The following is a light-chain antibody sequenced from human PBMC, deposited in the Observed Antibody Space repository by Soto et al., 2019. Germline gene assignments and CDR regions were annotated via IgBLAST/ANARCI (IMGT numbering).Light chain of an antibody. J-gene: IGKJ3*01. V-gene: IGKV1-39*01. Sequence: DIQMTQSPSSLSASVGDRVTITCRASQSISSYLNWYQQKPGKAPKLLIYAASSLQSGVPSRFSGSGSGTHFTLTISSLQPEDFATYYFQQSYSTLLTFGPGTKVDIK. CDR2: AAS. CDR1: QSISSY. CDR3: QQSYSTLLT.